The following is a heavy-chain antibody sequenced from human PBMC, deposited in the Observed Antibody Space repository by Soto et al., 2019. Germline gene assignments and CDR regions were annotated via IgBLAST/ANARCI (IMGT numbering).Heavy chain of an antibody. Sequence: GGSLRLSCAASGFTFSSYAMSWVRQAPGKGLEWVSGINGNGGSTTYADSVKGRFTISRDNAKNTLYLQMNSLRAEDTAVYYCVRGEGGWETYWGQGTLVTVSS. D-gene: IGHD6-19*01. CDR1: GFTFSSYA. V-gene: IGHV3-23*01. CDR3: VRGEGGWETY. J-gene: IGHJ4*02. CDR2: INGNGGST.